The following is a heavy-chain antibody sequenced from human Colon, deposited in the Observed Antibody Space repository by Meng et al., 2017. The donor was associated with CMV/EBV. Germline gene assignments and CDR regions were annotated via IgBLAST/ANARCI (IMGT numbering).Heavy chain of an antibody. CDR3: ARTKSTTSRSSLNY. CDR2: IDPHNTGT. D-gene: IGHD2-2*01. J-gene: IGHJ4*02. V-gene: IGHV1-2*02. CDR1: GYTFSDYY. Sequence: ASVKVSCKTSGYTFSDYYLNWVRQAPGQGLEWMGWIDPHNTGTNYAQKFQGGVTMTRDTSTSTVFMDLIRLTSDDTAVYFCARTKSTTSRSSLNYWGQGTLVTVSS.